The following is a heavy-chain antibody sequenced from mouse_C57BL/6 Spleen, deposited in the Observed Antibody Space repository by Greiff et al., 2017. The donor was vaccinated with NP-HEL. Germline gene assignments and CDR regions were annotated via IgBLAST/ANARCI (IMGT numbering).Heavy chain of an antibody. D-gene: IGHD2-4*01. J-gene: IGHJ3*01. V-gene: IGHV14-4*01. Sequence: VQLKESGAELVRPGASVKLSCTASGFNIKDDYMHWVKQRPEQGLEWIGWIDPENGDTEYASKFQGKATITADTSSNTAYLQLSSLTSEDTAVYYCTTRRVYYDYDEGFAYWGQGTLVTVSA. CDR2: IDPENGDT. CDR3: TTRRVYYDYDEGFAY. CDR1: GFNIKDDY.